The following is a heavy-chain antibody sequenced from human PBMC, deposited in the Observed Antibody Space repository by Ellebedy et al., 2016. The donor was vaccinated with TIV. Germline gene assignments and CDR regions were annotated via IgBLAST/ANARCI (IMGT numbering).Heavy chain of an antibody. CDR1: GFSFINYW. V-gene: IGHV3-7*01. D-gene: IGHD4-17*01. CDR3: ATDGSYGDYLSPAHAFEI. J-gene: IGHJ3*02. CDR2: INQDGSQK. Sequence: GGSLRLSCAASGFSFINYWMTWVRQAPGKGLEWMANINQDGSQKYYVDSVGGRFTISRDNAHNSLYLEMNSLRAEDTAVYYCATDGSYGDYLSPAHAFEIWGQGTMVAVSS.